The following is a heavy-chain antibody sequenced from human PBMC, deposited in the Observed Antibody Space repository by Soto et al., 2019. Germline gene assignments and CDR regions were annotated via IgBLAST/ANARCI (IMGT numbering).Heavy chain of an antibody. CDR3: ASPKIAFYNWFDP. V-gene: IGHV4-31*03. J-gene: IGHJ5*02. CDR1: GGSISSGGYY. D-gene: IGHD3-3*02. CDR2: IYYSGST. Sequence: PSETLSLTCTVSGGSISSGGYYWSWIRQHPGKGLEWIGYIYYSGSTYYNPSLKSRVTISVDTSKNQFSLNLSSVTAADTAVYYCASPKIAFYNWFDPWGQGTLVTVSS.